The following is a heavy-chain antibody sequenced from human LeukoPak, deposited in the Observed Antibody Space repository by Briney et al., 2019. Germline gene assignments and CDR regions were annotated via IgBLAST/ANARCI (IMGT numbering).Heavy chain of an antibody. Sequence: GGSLRLSCATSGFTFSRHWMSWVRQAPGKGLEWVANINQDGSGKYYVDSVKGRFTISRDNAKNSLYLQMNSLRSEDTAIYYCAEGTTGWGQGTLVTLSS. CDR2: INQDGSGK. V-gene: IGHV3-7*01. CDR1: GFTFSRHW. CDR3: AEGTTG. D-gene: IGHD1-1*01. J-gene: IGHJ1*01.